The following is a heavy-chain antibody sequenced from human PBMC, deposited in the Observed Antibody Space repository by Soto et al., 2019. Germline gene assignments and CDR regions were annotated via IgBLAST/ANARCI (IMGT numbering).Heavy chain of an antibody. Sequence: GESLKISCKASGYTFDNWWISWVRQMPGKGLEWMGIIYPGDSDTKYSPSVQGQVTISVDKSISTTYLQWSSLEASHTTMYYCATYRHRWSYFDFWGQGT. J-gene: IGHJ4*02. CDR1: GYTFDNWW. CDR2: IYPGDSDT. V-gene: IGHV5-51*01. D-gene: IGHD3-16*02. CDR3: ATYRHRWSYFDF.